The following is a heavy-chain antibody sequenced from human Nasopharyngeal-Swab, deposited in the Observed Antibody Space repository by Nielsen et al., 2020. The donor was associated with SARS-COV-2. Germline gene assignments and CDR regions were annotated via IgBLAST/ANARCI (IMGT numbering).Heavy chain of an antibody. CDR2: IYSGGST. Sequence: GESLKIPRSASGFTVSSNYISWVRQAPGKGLEWVSVIYSGGSTYYADSVKGRFTISRDNSKNTLYLQMNSLRAEDTAVYYCARDRGGVYYYYGMDVWGQGTTVTVSS. CDR1: GFTVSSNY. J-gene: IGHJ6*02. V-gene: IGHV3-53*01. D-gene: IGHD3-10*01. CDR3: ARDRGGVYYYYGMDV.